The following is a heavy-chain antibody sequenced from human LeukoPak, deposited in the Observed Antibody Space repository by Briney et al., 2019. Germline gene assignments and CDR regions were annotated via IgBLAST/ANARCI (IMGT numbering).Heavy chain of an antibody. CDR3: ARRRGGGYSYAYIDY. J-gene: IGHJ4*02. Sequence: PGGSLRLSCAASGFTFDDYGMSWVREAPGKGLEWVSGINWNGGSTGYADSVKGRFTISRDNAKNSLYLQMNSLRAEDTALYHCARRRGGGYSYAYIDYWGQGTLVTVSS. V-gene: IGHV3-20*01. CDR1: GFTFDDYG. CDR2: INWNGGST. D-gene: IGHD5-18*01.